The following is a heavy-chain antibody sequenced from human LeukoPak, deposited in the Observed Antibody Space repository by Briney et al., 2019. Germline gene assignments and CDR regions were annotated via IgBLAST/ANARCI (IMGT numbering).Heavy chain of an antibody. CDR2: TNSDGSST. V-gene: IGHV3-74*01. CDR3: ARVTSVTGTIFDY. J-gene: IGHJ4*02. CDR1: GFTLSTYW. Sequence: SGGSLRLSCAASGFTLSTYWMHWVRQAPGKGLVWVSRTNSDGSSTSYADSVKGRFTISRDNAKNTLYLQMNSLRAEDTAVYYCARVTSVTGTIFDYWGQGTLVTVSS. D-gene: IGHD1-7*01.